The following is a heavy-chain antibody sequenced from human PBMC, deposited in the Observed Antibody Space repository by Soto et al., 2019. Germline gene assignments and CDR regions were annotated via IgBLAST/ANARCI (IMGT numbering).Heavy chain of an antibody. CDR1: GGSISRSSYY. D-gene: IGHD1-26*01. CDR3: ARRSGSFDY. Sequence: QLQLQESGPGPVKPSETLSLTCTVSGGSISRSSYYWGWIRQPPGKGLEWIGSIYYSGTTYYNPSLKSRVTTSVDTSKNQFSLRLSSVTAADTAVYYCARRSGSFDYWGQGTLVTVSS. CDR2: IYYSGTT. V-gene: IGHV4-39*01. J-gene: IGHJ4*02.